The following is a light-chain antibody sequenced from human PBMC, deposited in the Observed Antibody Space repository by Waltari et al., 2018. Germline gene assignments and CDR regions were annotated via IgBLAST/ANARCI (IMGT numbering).Light chain of an antibody. CDR3: QQYYSYPVT. J-gene: IGKJ1*01. Sequence: AIRLTQSPSSIAASTGDRVTITCRASQGVGSYLAWYQQKSGRAPKLLLYASSSLEAEVPSRFGGIGSGTDFTLTISCLQSEDFASYFCQQYYSYPVTFGQGTRV. CDR1: QGVGSY. CDR2: ASS. V-gene: IGKV1-8*01.